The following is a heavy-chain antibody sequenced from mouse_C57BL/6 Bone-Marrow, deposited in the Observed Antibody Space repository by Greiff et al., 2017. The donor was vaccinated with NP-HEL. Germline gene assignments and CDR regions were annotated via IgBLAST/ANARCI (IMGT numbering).Heavy chain of an antibody. D-gene: IGHD1-1*01. CDR3: ARRGYYYGSSYSYAMDY. CDR2: FHPYNDDT. Sequence: QVQLKESGAELVKPGASVKMSCKASGYTFTTYPIEWMKQNHGKSLEWIGNFHPYNDDTKYNEKFKGKATLTVEKSSSTVYLELSRLTSDDSAVYYCARRGYYYGSSYSYAMDYWGQGTSVTVSS. V-gene: IGHV1-47*01. J-gene: IGHJ4*01. CDR1: GYTFTTYP.